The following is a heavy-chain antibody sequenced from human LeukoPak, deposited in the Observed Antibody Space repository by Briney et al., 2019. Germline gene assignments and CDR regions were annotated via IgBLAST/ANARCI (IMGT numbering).Heavy chain of an antibody. V-gene: IGHV3-43*02. CDR2: ISRDGGST. CDR1: GFTFDDYA. D-gene: IGHD2-2*01. Sequence: GGSLRLSCAASGFTFDDYAMQWVRQAPGKGLEWVSLISRDGGSTYYADSVKGRFTISRDNSKNSLYLQMNSLRTEDTALYYCGKDGPGYCSSTSCYGTDYWGQGTLVTVSS. J-gene: IGHJ4*02. CDR3: GKDGPGYCSSTSCYGTDY.